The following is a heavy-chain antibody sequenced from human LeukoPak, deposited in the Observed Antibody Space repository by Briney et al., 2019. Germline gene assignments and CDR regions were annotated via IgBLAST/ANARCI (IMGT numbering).Heavy chain of an antibody. J-gene: IGHJ4*02. CDR3: AKIYGSGSYLWDGDY. CDR1: GFTFSSYG. D-gene: IGHD3-10*01. CDR2: IRYDGSNK. Sequence: GGSLRLSCAASGFTFSSYGMPWVRQAPGKGLEWVAFIRYDGSNKYYADSVKGRFTISRDNSKNTLYLQMNSLRAEDTAVYYCAKIYGSGSYLWDGDYWGQGTLVTVSS. V-gene: IGHV3-30*02.